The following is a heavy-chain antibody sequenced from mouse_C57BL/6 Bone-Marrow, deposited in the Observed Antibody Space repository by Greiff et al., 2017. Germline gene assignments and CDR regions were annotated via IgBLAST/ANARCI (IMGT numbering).Heavy chain of an antibody. Sequence: EVHLVESGPVLVKPGASVKMSCKASGYTFTDYYMNWVKQSHGKSLEWIGVINPYNGGTSYNQKFKGKATLTVDKSSSTAYMELNSLTSEDSAVYYCARNSGGRMDYWGQGTSVTVSS. J-gene: IGHJ4*01. CDR1: GYTFTDYY. V-gene: IGHV1-19*01. D-gene: IGHD3-3*01. CDR3: ARNSGGRMDY. CDR2: INPYNGGT.